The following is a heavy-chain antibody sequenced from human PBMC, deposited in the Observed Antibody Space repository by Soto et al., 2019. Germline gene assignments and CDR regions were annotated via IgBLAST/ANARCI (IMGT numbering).Heavy chain of an antibody. V-gene: IGHV3-48*01. CDR3: ARDRGDLLITYFDY. Sequence: PGGSLRLSCAASGFAFSSYNMNWVRQAPGKGLEWISFISISSDTIYYADSVKGRFTISRDNARNSMYLQMNSLRGEDTAVYYCARDRGDLLITYFDYWGQGTQVTVSS. CDR2: ISISSDTI. D-gene: IGHD2-21*02. J-gene: IGHJ4*02. CDR1: GFAFSSYN.